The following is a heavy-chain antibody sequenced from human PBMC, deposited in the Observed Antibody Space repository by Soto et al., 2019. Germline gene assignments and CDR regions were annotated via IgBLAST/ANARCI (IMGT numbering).Heavy chain of an antibody. CDR2: IIPIFGTA. V-gene: IGHV1-69*06. CDR1: GGTFISYA. CDR3: AGSSSPSLFDY. D-gene: IGHD6-6*01. Sequence: GXSVKVSLKGSGGTFISYAISWVRQAPGQGLEWMGGIIPIFGTANYAQKFQGRVTITADKSTSTAYMELSSLRSEDTAVYYCAGSSSPSLFDYWGQGTLVTVSS. J-gene: IGHJ4*02.